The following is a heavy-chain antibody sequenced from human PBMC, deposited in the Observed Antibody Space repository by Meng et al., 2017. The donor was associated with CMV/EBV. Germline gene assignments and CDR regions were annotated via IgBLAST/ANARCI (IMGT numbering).Heavy chain of an antibody. CDR1: GFTFSNAW. Sequence: VQVSGSGGGLVKPGGSLRPSCAASGFTFSNAWMSWVRQAPGKGLERVGRIKSKTDGGTTDYAAPVKGRFTISRDDSKNTLYLQMNSLKTEDTAVYYCGPYSSSWYEGYWGQGTLVTVSS. J-gene: IGHJ4*02. CDR2: IKSKTDGGTT. V-gene: IGHV3-15*01. D-gene: IGHD6-13*01. CDR3: GPYSSSWYEGY.